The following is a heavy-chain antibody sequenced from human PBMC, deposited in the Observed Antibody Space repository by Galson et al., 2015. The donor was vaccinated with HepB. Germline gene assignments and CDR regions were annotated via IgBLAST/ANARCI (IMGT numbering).Heavy chain of an antibody. Sequence: SLRLSCAASGFTFSSYSMNWVRQAPGKGLEWVSSISSSSSYIYYADSVKGRFTISRDNAKNSLYLQMNSLRAEDTAVYYCARGYYGSGNYYGMDVWGQGTTVTVSS. CDR2: ISSSSSYI. CDR3: ARGYYGSGNYYGMDV. J-gene: IGHJ6*02. CDR1: GFTFSSYS. D-gene: IGHD3-10*01. V-gene: IGHV3-21*01.